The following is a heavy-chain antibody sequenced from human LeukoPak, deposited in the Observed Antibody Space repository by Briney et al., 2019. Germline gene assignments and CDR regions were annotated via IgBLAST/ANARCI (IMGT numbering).Heavy chain of an antibody. CDR3: ARSFMPLIVVYFDN. CDR2: ISGSGGST. V-gene: IGHV3-23*01. CDR1: GFTFSSYG. Sequence: PGGTLRLSCAASGFTFSSYGMSWVRQAPGKGLEWVSAISGSGGSTYYADSVKGRFTISRDNSKNTLYLQMNSLRAEDTAVYYCARSFMPLIVVYFDNWGQGTLVSVSS. D-gene: IGHD3-22*01. J-gene: IGHJ4*02.